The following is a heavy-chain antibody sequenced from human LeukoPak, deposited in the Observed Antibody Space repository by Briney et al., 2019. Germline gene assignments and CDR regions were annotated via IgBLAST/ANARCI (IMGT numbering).Heavy chain of an antibody. V-gene: IGHV1-2*02. Sequence: ASVKVSCKASGYTFTGYYMHWVRQAPGQGLEWMGWINPNSGGTNYAQKLQGRVTMTTDTSTSTAYMELRSLRSDDTAVYYCARGGWNEYYFDYWGQGTLVTVSS. CDR3: ARGGWNEYYFDY. D-gene: IGHD1-1*01. CDR1: GYTFTGYY. J-gene: IGHJ4*02. CDR2: INPNSGGT.